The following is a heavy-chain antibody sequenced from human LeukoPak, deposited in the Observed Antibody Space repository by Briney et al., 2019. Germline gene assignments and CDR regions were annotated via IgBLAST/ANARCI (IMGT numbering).Heavy chain of an antibody. CDR3: SRGAPYSSSWYR. Sequence: SETLSLTCTVSGGSISSYYWSWIRQPPGKGLEWIGYIYYSGSTNYNPSLKSRVTISVDTSKNQFSLKLSSVTAADTAVYYCSRGAPYSSSWYRWGQGTLVTVSS. V-gene: IGHV4-59*01. CDR2: IYYSGST. CDR1: GGSISSYY. J-gene: IGHJ5*02. D-gene: IGHD6-13*01.